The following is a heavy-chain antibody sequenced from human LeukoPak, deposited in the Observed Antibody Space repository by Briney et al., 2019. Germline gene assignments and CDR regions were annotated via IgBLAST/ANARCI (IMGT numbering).Heavy chain of an antibody. CDR3: ARRGFLEWLPPFDY. Sequence: SETLSLTCAVSGGSTSSSSYYWGWIRQPPGKGLEWIGSIYYSGSTYYNPSLKSRVTISVDTSKNQFSLKLSSVTAADTAVYYCARRGFLEWLPPFDYWGQGTLVTVSS. CDR2: IYYSGST. CDR1: GGSTSSSSYY. D-gene: IGHD3-3*01. J-gene: IGHJ4*02. V-gene: IGHV4-39*01.